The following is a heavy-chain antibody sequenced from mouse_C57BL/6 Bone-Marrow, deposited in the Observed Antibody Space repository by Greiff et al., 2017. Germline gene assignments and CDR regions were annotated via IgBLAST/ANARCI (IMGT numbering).Heavy chain of an antibody. D-gene: IGHD1-1*01. CDR3: ARERVYGSSPYYFDY. CDR1: GYTFTSYG. V-gene: IGHV1-81*01. J-gene: IGHJ2*01. CDR2: IYPRSGNT. Sequence: QVQLKESGAELARPGASVKLSCKASGYTFTSYGISWVKQRTGQGLEWIGEIYPRSGNTYYNAKFKGKATLTADKSSSTAYMELRSLTSEDSAVYFCARERVYGSSPYYFDYWGQGTTLTVSS.